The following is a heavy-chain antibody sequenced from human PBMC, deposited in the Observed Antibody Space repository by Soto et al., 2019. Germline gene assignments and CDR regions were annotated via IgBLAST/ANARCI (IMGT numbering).Heavy chain of an antibody. CDR3: ARPRVGATTPYYYYGMDV. J-gene: IGHJ6*02. Sequence: VASVKVSCKASGGTFSSYAISWVRQAPGQGLEWMGGIIPIFGTANYAQKFQDRVTITADKSTSTAYMELSSLRSEDTAVYYCARPRVGATTPYYYYGMDVWGQGTTVTVSS. D-gene: IGHD1-26*01. V-gene: IGHV1-69*06. CDR1: GGTFSSYA. CDR2: IIPIFGTA.